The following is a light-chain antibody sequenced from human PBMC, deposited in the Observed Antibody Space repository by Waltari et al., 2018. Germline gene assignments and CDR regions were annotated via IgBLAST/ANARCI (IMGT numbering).Light chain of an antibody. J-gene: IGKJ1*01. V-gene: IGKV1-9*01. CDR2: AAS. CDR3: QQVNTYSWT. CDR1: RGISSY. Sequence: DIHLTQSPSYLSASVGDSVTITCRASRGISSYLAWDQQKPGKAPKPLIYAASTLQSGVPLRFSGSGSGTEFTLTISSLQPEDFATYYCQQVNTYSWTFGQGTKVEIK.